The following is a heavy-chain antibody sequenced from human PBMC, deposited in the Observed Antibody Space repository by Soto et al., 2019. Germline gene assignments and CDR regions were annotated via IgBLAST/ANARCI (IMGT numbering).Heavy chain of an antibody. CDR1: GGSISSYY. CDR2: IYYSGST. J-gene: IGHJ6*02. Sequence: SETLSLTCTVSGGSISSYYWSWIRQPPGKGLEWIGYIYYSGSTNYNPSLKSRVTISVDTSKNQFSLKLSSVTAADTAVYYCARDLGYCSGGSCYPLGYYGMDVWGQGTTVTVPS. CDR3: ARDLGYCSGGSCYPLGYYGMDV. V-gene: IGHV4-59*01. D-gene: IGHD2-15*01.